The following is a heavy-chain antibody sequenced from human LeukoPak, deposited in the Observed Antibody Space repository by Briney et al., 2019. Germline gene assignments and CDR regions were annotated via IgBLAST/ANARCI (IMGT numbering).Heavy chain of an antibody. Sequence: SETLSLTCSVSGASMINYCWNWLRRPPGRGLEWIGYICHNGATNSYPSLESRVTKSIDTSKNQFSLRLASVTASDTAVYFCARWSDSQRAFDNWGQGTLVTVSS. V-gene: IGHV4-59*01. CDR2: ICHNGAT. D-gene: IGHD4-23*01. CDR1: GASMINYC. CDR3: ARWSDSQRAFDN. J-gene: IGHJ4*02.